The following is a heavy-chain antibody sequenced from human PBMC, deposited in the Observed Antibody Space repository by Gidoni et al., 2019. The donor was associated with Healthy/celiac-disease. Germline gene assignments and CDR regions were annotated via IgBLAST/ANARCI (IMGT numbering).Heavy chain of an antibody. CDR3: ASLSCGGGDCLRGYYFDY. V-gene: IGHV1-69*04. J-gene: IGHJ4*02. D-gene: IGHD2-21*02. CDR2: IIPILGIA. Sequence: QVQLVQSGAEVKKPGSSAKVSCKASGGTFSSYAISWVRQAPGQGLEWMGRIIPILGIANYAQKCQGRVTISADKSTSTAYMELSSLRSEDTAVYYCASLSCGGGDCLRGYYFDYWGQGTLVTVSS. CDR1: GGTFSSYA.